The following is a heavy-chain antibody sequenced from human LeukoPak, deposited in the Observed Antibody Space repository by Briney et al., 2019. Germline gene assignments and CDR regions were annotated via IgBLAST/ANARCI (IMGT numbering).Heavy chain of an antibody. Sequence: SQTLSLTCTVSGGSISSGCYYWSWIRQPAGKGLEWIGRIYTSGSTNYNPSLKSRVTISVDTSKNQFSLKLSSVTAADTAVYYCARGSGGDYWGQGTLVTVSS. CDR3: ARGSGGDY. CDR1: GGSISSGCYY. J-gene: IGHJ4*02. CDR2: IYTSGST. V-gene: IGHV4-61*02. D-gene: IGHD1-14*01.